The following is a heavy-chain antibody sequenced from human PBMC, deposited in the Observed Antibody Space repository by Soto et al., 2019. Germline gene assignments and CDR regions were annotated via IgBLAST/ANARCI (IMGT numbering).Heavy chain of an antibody. J-gene: IGHJ6*02. CDR2: IIPIFGTA. Sequence: SVKVSCKASGGTFSSYAISWVRQAPGQGLEWMGGIIPIFGTANYAQKFQGRVTITADESTSTAYMELSSLRSEDTAVYYCARARSVAGLGNYYYGMDVWGQGTTVTGSS. D-gene: IGHD6-19*01. CDR1: GGTFSSYA. CDR3: ARARSVAGLGNYYYGMDV. V-gene: IGHV1-69*13.